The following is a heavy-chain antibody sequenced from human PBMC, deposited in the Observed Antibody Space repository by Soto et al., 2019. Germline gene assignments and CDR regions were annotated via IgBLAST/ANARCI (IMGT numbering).Heavy chain of an antibody. D-gene: IGHD6-19*01. CDR3: AKGGRSGRFDY. CDR2: ISGSGGST. V-gene: IGHV3-23*01. J-gene: IGHJ4*02. CDR1: GFTFSSYA. Sequence: EVQLLESGGGLVQPGGSLRLSCAASGFTFSSYAMSWVRQAPGKGLEWVSAISGSGGSTYYADSVKGRFTISRDNSKNTLDLQMNSLRADETAVYYCAKGGRSGRFDYWGQGTLGTVSS.